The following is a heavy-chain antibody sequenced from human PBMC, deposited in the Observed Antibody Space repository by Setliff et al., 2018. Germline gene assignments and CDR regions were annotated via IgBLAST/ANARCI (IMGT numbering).Heavy chain of an antibody. V-gene: IGHV4-59*13. CDR1: DDSITSYY. CDR3: ARDVWGAGTGWFDP. CDR2: VYYDGTT. D-gene: IGHD1-1*01. Sequence: PSETLSLTCSVSDDSITSYYWSWIRQPPGKGLEWLGYVYYDGTTNYNPSLKSRLTISVDTSNNQFSLRLTSVTAADAAVYYCARDVWGAGTGWFDPWGLGILVTVSS. J-gene: IGHJ5*02.